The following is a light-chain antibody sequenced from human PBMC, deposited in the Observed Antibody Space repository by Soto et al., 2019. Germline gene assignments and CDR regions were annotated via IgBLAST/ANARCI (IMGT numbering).Light chain of an antibody. J-gene: IGKJ4*02. CDR2: LGS. CDR3: MQGLVTPFT. Sequence: IVLTQSPLSLSVTPGEPASISCRSSQSRLSTHDYNYLDWYLQKPGQSPQVLIYLGSNRASGVPDRFRGSGSGTDFTLQISRVEAEDVGVYFCMQGLVTPFTFGGGTKVEIK. CDR1: QSRLSTHDYNY. V-gene: IGKV2-28*01.